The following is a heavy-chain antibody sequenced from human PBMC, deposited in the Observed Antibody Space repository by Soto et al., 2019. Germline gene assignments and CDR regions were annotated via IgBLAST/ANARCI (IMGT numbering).Heavy chain of an antibody. J-gene: IGHJ4*02. D-gene: IGHD2-21*01. CDR1: GGSFSGYY. CDR2: INHSGST. V-gene: IGHV4-34*01. Sequence: SETLSLTCAVYGGSFSGYYWSWIRQPPGKGLEWIGEINHSGSTNYNPSLKSRVTISVDTSKNQFSLKLSSVTAADTAVYYCARGYSPVGAYWGQGTPVTVSS. CDR3: ARGYSPVGAY.